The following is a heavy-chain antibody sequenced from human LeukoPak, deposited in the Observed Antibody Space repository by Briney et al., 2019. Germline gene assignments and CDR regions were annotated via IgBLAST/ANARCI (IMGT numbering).Heavy chain of an antibody. CDR2: IYYSGST. D-gene: IGHD5-18*01. CDR3: ARTTEGGYSYGYFYYYYMDV. V-gene: IGHV4-4*07. CDR1: GGSINIYY. J-gene: IGHJ6*03. Sequence: SETLSLTCTVSGGSINIYYWSWIRQPAGKGLEWIGRIYYSGSTNYNPSLKSRVTISVDTSKNQFSLKLSSVTAADTAVYYCARTTEGGYSYGYFYYYYMDVWGKGTTVTISS.